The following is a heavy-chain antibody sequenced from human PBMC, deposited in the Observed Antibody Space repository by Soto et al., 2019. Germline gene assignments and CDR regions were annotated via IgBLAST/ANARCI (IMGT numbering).Heavy chain of an antibody. V-gene: IGHV1-69*01. CDR3: ARVVVGSRLSLDY. J-gene: IGHJ4*02. CDR2: ISPIFGTP. Sequence: QVQLVQSGAEVKKPGSSVTVSCKASGGTFSSYTISWVRQAPGQGLEWMAGISPIFGTPIYGQKFQDRVTITADDSTRTAYMEMNGLTSEDTAVYYCARVVVGSRLSLDYWGQGTLVTISS. CDR1: GGTFSSYT. D-gene: IGHD1-26*01.